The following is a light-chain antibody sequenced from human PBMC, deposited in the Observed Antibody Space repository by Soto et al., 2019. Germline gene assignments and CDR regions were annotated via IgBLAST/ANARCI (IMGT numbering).Light chain of an antibody. CDR1: QTVKTNY. V-gene: IGKV3-20*01. J-gene: IGKJ3*01. CDR2: DAS. Sequence: EIEMTQSPANLSLSPGERATLSCRTSQTVKTNYLAWYQQKHSQAPRLLIYDASSRATGIQDRFSGDVSGTDFTLTITRLEPDDFTVYYCQQFTSYQRTFGRGAKVDIK. CDR3: QQFTSYQRT.